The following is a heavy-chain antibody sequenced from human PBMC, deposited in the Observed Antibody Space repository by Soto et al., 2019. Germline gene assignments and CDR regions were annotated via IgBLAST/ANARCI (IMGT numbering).Heavy chain of an antibody. Sequence: QVQLVESGGGLVKPGGSLRLSCAASGFTFSDYYMSWIRQAPGKGLEWVSYISSSSSYTNYADSVKGRFTISRDNAKNTLYLQKNSLKAEDTAVYYCARAGSLVPHYFDYWGQGTLVTVSS. D-gene: IGHD6-13*01. CDR2: ISSSSSYT. CDR3: ARAGSLVPHYFDY. J-gene: IGHJ4*02. CDR1: GFTFSDYY. V-gene: IGHV3-11*06.